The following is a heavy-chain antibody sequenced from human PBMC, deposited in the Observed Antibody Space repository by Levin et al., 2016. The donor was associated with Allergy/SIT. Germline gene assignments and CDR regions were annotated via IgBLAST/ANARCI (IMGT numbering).Heavy chain of an antibody. Sequence: WIRQPPGKALEWLALIYWDGDQRYSPSLRSRLTITRDTSKNQVVLTMTNMDPVDTGTYFCAHSRDYALWSGLSSDGFDIWGQGTMVTVSS. CDR3: AHSRDYALWSGLSSDGFDI. J-gene: IGHJ3*02. D-gene: IGHD3-3*01. CDR2: IYWDGDQ. V-gene: IGHV2-5*02.